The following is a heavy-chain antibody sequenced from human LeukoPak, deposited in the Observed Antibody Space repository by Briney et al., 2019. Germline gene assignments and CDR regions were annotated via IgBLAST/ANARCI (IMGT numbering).Heavy chain of an antibody. CDR3: ARPWYYYDSSGYSDPSDAFDI. J-gene: IGHJ3*02. Sequence: ASVKVSCKASGYTFTSYGISWVRQAPGQGLEWMGWISAYNGNTNYAQKLQGRVTMTTDTSTSTAYMELRSLRSDDTAVYYCARPWYYYDSSGYSDPSDAFDIWGQGTMVTVSS. CDR2: ISAYNGNT. V-gene: IGHV1-18*01. CDR1: GYTFTSYG. D-gene: IGHD3-22*01.